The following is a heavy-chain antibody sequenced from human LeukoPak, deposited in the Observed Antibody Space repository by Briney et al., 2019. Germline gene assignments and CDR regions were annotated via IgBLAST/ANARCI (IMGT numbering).Heavy chain of an antibody. V-gene: IGHV3-66*01. J-gene: IGHJ4*02. Sequence: GGSLRLSCAASGFTVSTNYMSWVRQAPGKGLEWVSGIYSGGSTYYADFVKGRFTISRDNSKNTLYLQMNTLRAEDTAVYYCARDRTSYGSSWVGAFDYWGQGTLVTVSS. D-gene: IGHD6-13*01. CDR3: ARDRTSYGSSWVGAFDY. CDR2: IYSGGST. CDR1: GFTVSTNY.